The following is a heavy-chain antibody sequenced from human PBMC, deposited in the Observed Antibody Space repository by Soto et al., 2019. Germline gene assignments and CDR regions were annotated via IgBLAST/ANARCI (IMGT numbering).Heavy chain of an antibody. D-gene: IGHD3-22*01. CDR1: GFTFSSYA. V-gene: IGHV3-30-3*01. J-gene: IGHJ4*02. CDR3: ARGTYDSSGYYNDY. CDR2: ISYDGSNK. Sequence: VGSLRLSCAASGFTFSSYAMHWVRQAPGKGLEWVAVISYDGSNKYYADSVKGRFTISRDNSKNTLYLQMNSLRAEDTAVYYCARGTYDSSGYYNDYWGQGTLVTVSS.